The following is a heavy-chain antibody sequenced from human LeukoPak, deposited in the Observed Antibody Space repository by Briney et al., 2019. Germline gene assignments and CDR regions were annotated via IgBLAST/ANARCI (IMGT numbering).Heavy chain of an antibody. Sequence: GSLRLSCAASGFTFSSYSMTWVRQAPGRGLEWVSSISSSSSYIYYADSVKGRFTISRDNAKNSLYLQMNSLRAEDTAVYYCASGIAVAGTSREWGQGTLVTVSS. D-gene: IGHD6-19*01. J-gene: IGHJ4*02. CDR3: ASGIAVAGTSRE. CDR1: GFTFSSYS. CDR2: ISSSSSYI. V-gene: IGHV3-21*01.